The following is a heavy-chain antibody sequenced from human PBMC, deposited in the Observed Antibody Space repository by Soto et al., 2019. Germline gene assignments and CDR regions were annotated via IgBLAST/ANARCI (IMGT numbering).Heavy chain of an antibody. V-gene: IGHV3-23*01. Sequence: EVQLLESGGGLVQPGGSLRLSCAASGFTFSSYAMSWVRQAPGKGLDWVSAISGSGGSTYYADSVKGRFTISRDNSKNTLYLQMNSLRAEDTAVYYCAKAQNYCSGGSCYYYWGQGTLVTVSS. CDR1: GFTFSSYA. J-gene: IGHJ4*02. CDR3: AKAQNYCSGGSCYYY. D-gene: IGHD2-15*01. CDR2: ISGSGGST.